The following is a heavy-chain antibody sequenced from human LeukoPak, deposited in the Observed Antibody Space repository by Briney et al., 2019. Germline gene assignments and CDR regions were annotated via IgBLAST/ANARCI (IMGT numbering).Heavy chain of an antibody. CDR3: AREDSGSYREFAY. J-gene: IGHJ4*02. D-gene: IGHD1-26*01. Sequence: SETLSLTCTVAGGSISSDYWSWIRQPAGKGLEWIGRIYTSGSTNYNPSPKSRVTMSVDTSKNQFSLKLSSVPAADTAVFYCAREDSGSYREFAYWGQGTLVTVSS. V-gene: IGHV4-4*07. CDR2: IYTSGST. CDR1: GGSISSDY.